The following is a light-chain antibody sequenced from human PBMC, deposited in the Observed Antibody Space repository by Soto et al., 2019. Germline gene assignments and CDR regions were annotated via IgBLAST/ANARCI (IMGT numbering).Light chain of an antibody. J-gene: IGKJ1*01. CDR1: QNIDYY. CDR2: AAS. V-gene: IGKV1-39*01. CDR3: QQSYSTPRT. Sequence: DIQMTQSPSSLSASVGDRVTITCRASQNIDYYLNWYQQKPGKAPKVLIYAASNLQSGVPSRFSSSGSATDFTLTITRLHPDDFATYYCQQSYSTPRTFGQGTKVEIK.